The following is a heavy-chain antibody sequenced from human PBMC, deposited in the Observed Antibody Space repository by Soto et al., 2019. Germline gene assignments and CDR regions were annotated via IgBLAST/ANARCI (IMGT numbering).Heavy chain of an antibody. Sequence: EVHLVESGGGLVKPGGSLSLSCAASGFTFSHYTLNWVRQAPGKGLEWVSSISSTSSNIYYADSVKGRFTISRDNAKNSLYLQMNSLRGEDTALYFCSRDLELGSSWFAYWGQGTLVTVSS. V-gene: IGHV3-21*01. CDR3: SRDLELGSSWFAY. J-gene: IGHJ4*02. D-gene: IGHD6-13*01. CDR1: GFTFSHYT. CDR2: ISSTSSNI.